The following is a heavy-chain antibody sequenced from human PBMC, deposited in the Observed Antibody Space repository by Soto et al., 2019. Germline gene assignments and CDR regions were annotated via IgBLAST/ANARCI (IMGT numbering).Heavy chain of an antibody. CDR3: ARVAY. Sequence: PGGSLRLSCADSGFIFSDFALSWVRQVPGKGLEWVASISSGSSDTWYADSVKGRFIISRDNAQNSLFLQMNTLRPEDTAMYYCARVAYWGPGTQVTVSS. V-gene: IGHV3-21*01. CDR1: GFIFSDFA. CDR2: ISSGSSDT. J-gene: IGHJ4*02.